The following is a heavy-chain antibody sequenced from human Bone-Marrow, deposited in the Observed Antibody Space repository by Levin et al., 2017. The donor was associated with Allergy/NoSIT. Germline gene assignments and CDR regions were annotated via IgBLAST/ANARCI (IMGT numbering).Heavy chain of an antibody. CDR2: INPSGGST. CDR1: GYTFTSYY. J-gene: IGHJ4*02. Sequence: GESLKISCKASGYTFTSYYMHWVRQAPGQGLEWMGIINPSGGSTSYAQKFQGRVTMTRDTSTSTVYMELSSLRSEDTAVYYCARVGPDYYDSSGYPIYYFDYWGQGTLVNVSS. CDR3: ARVGPDYYDSSGYPIYYFDY. V-gene: IGHV1-46*01. D-gene: IGHD3-22*01.